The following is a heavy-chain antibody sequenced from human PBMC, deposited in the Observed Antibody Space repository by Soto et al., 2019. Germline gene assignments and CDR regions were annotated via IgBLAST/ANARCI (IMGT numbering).Heavy chain of an antibody. CDR1: GYSFTSYA. CDR2: INAGNGNT. Sequence: AASVKVSCKASGYSFTSYAMHWVRQAPGQRLEWMGWINAGNGNTKYSQKFQGRVTITRDTSASTAYMELSSLRSEDTAVYYCAREEGRDYDILTGYYPTNYYYYGMDVWGQGTTVTVSS. D-gene: IGHD3-9*01. J-gene: IGHJ6*02. CDR3: AREEGRDYDILTGYYPTNYYYYGMDV. V-gene: IGHV1-3*01.